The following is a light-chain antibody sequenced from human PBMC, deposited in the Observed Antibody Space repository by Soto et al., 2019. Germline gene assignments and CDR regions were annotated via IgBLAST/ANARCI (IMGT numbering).Light chain of an antibody. J-gene: IGLJ1*01. CDR3: CSYAGRFTYV. CDR2: EGS. V-gene: IGLV2-23*01. CDR1: SSDFGSYNL. Sequence: QSALTQPASVSGSRGQSITISCTGTSSDFGSYNLVSWYQQHPGKAPKLTIYEGSKRPSGVSNRFSVSKSGNTSSLTISGLQAEDEADYYCCSYAGRFTYVFGTGTNVTVL.